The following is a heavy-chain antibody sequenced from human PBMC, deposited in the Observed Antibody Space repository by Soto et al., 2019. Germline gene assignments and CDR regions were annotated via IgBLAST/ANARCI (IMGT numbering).Heavy chain of an antibody. J-gene: IGHJ4*02. D-gene: IGHD3-9*01. CDR1: GGSISSGGYY. V-gene: IGHV4-31*03. Sequence: QVQLQESGPGLVKPSQTLSLTCTVSGGSISSGGYYWSWIRQHPGKGLEWIGYIYYSGSTYYNPSLKSRVTISVDTSKNQFSLKMSSVTAADTAVYYCWAYYDLLTGYSHFDYWGQATLVTVSS. CDR3: WAYYDLLTGYSHFDY. CDR2: IYYSGST.